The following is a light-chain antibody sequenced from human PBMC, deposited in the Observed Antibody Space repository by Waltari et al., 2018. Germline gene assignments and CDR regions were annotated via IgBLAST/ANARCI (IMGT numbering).Light chain of an antibody. J-gene: IGLJ2*01. CDR1: NLGSIR. CDR2: DDT. Sequence: SYVLTQPPSVSVAPGKTARITFGGTNLGSIRVNWYKQEPGQAPVLVVYDDTERPSGIPERLSGSKSGNTATLTISSVEAGDEADYYCQVWDPSGGYVVFGGGTKLTVL. V-gene: IGLV3-21*03. CDR3: QVWDPSGGYVV.